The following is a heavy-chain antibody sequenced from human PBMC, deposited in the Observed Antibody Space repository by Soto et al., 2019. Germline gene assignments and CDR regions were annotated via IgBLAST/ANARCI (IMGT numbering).Heavy chain of an antibody. CDR1: GFTFSSYW. CDR3: ARDSCSGGSCYPYWFDP. CDR2: INSDGSST. J-gene: IGHJ5*02. Sequence: GGSLRLSCAASGFTFSSYWMHWVRQAPGKGLVWVSRINSDGSSTSYADSVKGRFTISRDNAKNTLYLQMNSLRAEDTAVYYCARDSCSGGSCYPYWFDPWGQETLVTVSS. D-gene: IGHD2-15*01. V-gene: IGHV3-74*01.